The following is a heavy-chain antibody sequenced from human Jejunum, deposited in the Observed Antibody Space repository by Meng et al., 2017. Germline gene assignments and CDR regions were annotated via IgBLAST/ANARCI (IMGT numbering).Heavy chain of an antibody. Sequence: QVSRRWSGLGLGKPSRTHSLLWAISGDSVSRNSAAWNWIRQSPSRVLEWLGRTYYRSKWYNQYAVHVRSRITINPDTSKNQFSLHLYSVTPEDSAVYYCASWRYDHWGQGTLVTVSS. V-gene: IGHV6-1*01. J-gene: IGHJ4*02. CDR1: GDSVSRNSAA. CDR2: TYYRSKWYN. CDR3: ASWRYDH. D-gene: IGHD1-1*01.